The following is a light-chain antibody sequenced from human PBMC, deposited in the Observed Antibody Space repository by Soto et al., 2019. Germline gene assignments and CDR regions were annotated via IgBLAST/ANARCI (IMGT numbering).Light chain of an antibody. Sequence: IPMTQSPSSLSASVGDRVTITCRASQDIRNDLGWYQQKPGKAPKLLIYDASSLETGVPSRFSGSGSGTDFTLTISSLQPEDFATYYCQQYDNLPLIFGQGTRLEIK. V-gene: IGKV1-33*01. CDR1: QDIRND. J-gene: IGKJ5*01. CDR3: QQYDNLPLI. CDR2: DAS.